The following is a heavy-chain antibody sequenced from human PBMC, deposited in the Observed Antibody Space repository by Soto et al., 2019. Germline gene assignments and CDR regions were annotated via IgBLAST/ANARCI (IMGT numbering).Heavy chain of an antibody. CDR1: GFSLTIPRLG. D-gene: IGHD1-1*01. CDR2: IFSDDDK. V-gene: IGHV2-26*01. J-gene: IGHJ6*02. Sequence: QVTLKESGPVLLKPTETLTLTCTVSGFSLTIPRLGVSWVRQPPGKALEWLAHIFSDDDKSYSTPLQSRLTISQDTSKIQVVLSMTNMEPADTATYYCTRIPGNWFSDYYYFGIDVWGQVATVTVSS. CDR3: TRIPGNWFSDYYYFGIDV.